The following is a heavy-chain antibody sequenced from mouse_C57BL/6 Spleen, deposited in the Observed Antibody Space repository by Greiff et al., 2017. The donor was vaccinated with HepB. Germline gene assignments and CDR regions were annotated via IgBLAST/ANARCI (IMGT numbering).Heavy chain of an antibody. CDR2: ISSGGSYT. V-gene: IGHV5-6*01. CDR3: AREYDDDAGYFDV. Sequence: EVQGVESGGDLVKPGGSLKLSCAASGFTFSSYGMSWVRQTPDKRLEWVATISSGGSYTYYPDSVKGRFTISRDNAKNTLYMQMSSLKSEDTAMYYGAREYDDDAGYFDVWGTGTTVTVSS. D-gene: IGHD2-4*01. CDR1: GFTFSSYG. J-gene: IGHJ1*03.